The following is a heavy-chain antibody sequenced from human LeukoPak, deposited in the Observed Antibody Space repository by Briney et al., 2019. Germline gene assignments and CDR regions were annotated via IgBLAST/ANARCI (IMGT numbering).Heavy chain of an antibody. V-gene: IGHV4-4*02. CDR2: IYHSGGT. Sequence: SETLSLTCAVSGGSISSSNWWSWVRQPPGKGLEWIGEIYHSGGTNYNPSLKSRVTISVDKSKNQFSLKLTSVTAADTAVYYCAREGGFYRPLDYSGQGTLVTVSS. D-gene: IGHD3-3*01. J-gene: IGHJ4*02. CDR1: GGSISSSNW. CDR3: AREGGFYRPLDY.